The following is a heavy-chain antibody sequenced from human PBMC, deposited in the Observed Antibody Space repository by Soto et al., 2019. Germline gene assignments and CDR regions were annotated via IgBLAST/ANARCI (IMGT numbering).Heavy chain of an antibody. CDR3: ARGGTCSGGSCYSGRNNWFDP. Sequence: QVQLVQSGAEVKKPGSSVKVSCKASGGTFSSYAISWVRQAPGQGLEWMGGIIPIFGTANYAQKFQGRVMITAEESTSTAYMELSSLRSEDTAVYYCARGGTCSGGSCYSGRNNWFDPWGQGTLVTVSS. V-gene: IGHV1-69*01. J-gene: IGHJ5*02. CDR1: GGTFSSYA. D-gene: IGHD2-15*01. CDR2: IIPIFGTA.